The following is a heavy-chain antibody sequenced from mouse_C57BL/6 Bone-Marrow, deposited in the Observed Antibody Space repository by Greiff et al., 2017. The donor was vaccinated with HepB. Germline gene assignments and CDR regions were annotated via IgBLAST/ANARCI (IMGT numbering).Heavy chain of an antibody. CDR2: IWWDDAK. V-gene: IGHV8-8*01. CDR3: ARMVYYYGSSRQYYFDY. Sequence: QVTLKVSGPGILQPSQTLSLTCSFSGFSLSTFGMGVGWIRQPSGKGLEWLAHIWWDDAKYYNPALKSRLTISKDTSKNQVFLKIANVDTADTATYYCARMVYYYGSSRQYYFDYWGQGTTLTVSS. D-gene: IGHD1-1*01. CDR1: GFSLSTFGMG. J-gene: IGHJ2*01.